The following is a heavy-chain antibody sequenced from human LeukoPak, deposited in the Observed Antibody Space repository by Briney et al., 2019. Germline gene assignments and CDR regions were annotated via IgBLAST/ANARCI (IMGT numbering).Heavy chain of an antibody. Sequence: ASVKVSCKASGGTFSSYAISWVRQAPGQGLEWRGWISAYNGNTNYAQKFQGRVTMTTDTSTNTAYMELRSLRSDDTAVYYCVRDRGELPHSHFDYWGQGSLVTVSS. CDR3: VRDRGELPHSHFDY. D-gene: IGHD1-26*01. V-gene: IGHV1-18*01. J-gene: IGHJ4*02. CDR2: ISAYNGNT. CDR1: GGTFSSYA.